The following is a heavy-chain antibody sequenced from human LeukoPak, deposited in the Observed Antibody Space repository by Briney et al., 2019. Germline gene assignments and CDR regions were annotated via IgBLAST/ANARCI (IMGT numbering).Heavy chain of an antibody. V-gene: IGHV1-69*05. Sequence: SVKVSXKASGGTFSSYAISWVRQAPGQGLEWMGGIIPIFGTANYAQKFQGRVTITTDESTSTAYMELSSLRSEDTAVYYCARGVEMATTTGFDYWGQGTLVTVSS. CDR1: GGTFSSYA. D-gene: IGHD5-24*01. CDR3: ARGVEMATTTGFDY. J-gene: IGHJ4*02. CDR2: IIPIFGTA.